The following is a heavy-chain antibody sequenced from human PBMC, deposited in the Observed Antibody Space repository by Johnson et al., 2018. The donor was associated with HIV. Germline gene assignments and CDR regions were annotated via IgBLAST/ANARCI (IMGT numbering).Heavy chain of an antibody. CDR3: AKDRGLLDAFDI. J-gene: IGHJ3*02. Sequence: QVQLVESGGGVVQPGRSLRLSCAASGFTISSYGMHWVRQAPGKGLEWVAVISYGGSNKYYADSVKGRFTISRDNSKNTLYLQINSLRAEDTAVYYCAKDRGLLDAFDIWGQGTMVTVSS. CDR1: GFTISSYG. V-gene: IGHV3-30*18. CDR2: ISYGGSNK.